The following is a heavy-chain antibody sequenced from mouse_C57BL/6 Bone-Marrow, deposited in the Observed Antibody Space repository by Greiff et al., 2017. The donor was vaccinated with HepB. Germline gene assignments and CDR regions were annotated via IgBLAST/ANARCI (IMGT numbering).Heavy chain of an antibody. Sequence: EVQRVESGPELVKPGASVKMSCKASGYTFTDYNMHWVKQSHGKSLEWIGYINPNNGGTSYNQKFKGKATLTVNKSSSTAYMELRSLTSEDSAVYYCVDYSNYEGVFDYWGQGTTLTVSS. D-gene: IGHD2-5*01. CDR1: GYTFTDYN. CDR2: INPNNGGT. V-gene: IGHV1-22*01. J-gene: IGHJ2*01. CDR3: VDYSNYEGVFDY.